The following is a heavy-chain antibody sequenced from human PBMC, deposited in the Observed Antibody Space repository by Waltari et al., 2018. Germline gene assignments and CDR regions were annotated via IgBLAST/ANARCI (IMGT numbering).Heavy chain of an antibody. CDR2: IYYSGST. Sequence: QVQLQESGPGLVKPSQTLSLTCTVSGGSISSGDYYWSWIRQPPGKGLEWSGYIYYSGSTYYSPSLKMRVTISVETSKNQFSLKLSSVTAADTAVYYCASFVRRGGSVYWGQGTLVTVSS. D-gene: IGHD6-25*01. CDR3: ASFVRRGGSVY. CDR1: GGSISSGDYY. J-gene: IGHJ4*02. V-gene: IGHV4-30-4*08.